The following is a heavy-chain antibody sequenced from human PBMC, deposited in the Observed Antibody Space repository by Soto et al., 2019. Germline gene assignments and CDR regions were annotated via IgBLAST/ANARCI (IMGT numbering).Heavy chain of an antibody. CDR1: GFTVYTHF. CDR2: IYTDRST. Sequence: EVQLMESGGGLVQPGGSLRLSCAASGFTVYTHFMSWIRQAPGKGLEWVSFIYTDRSTYYADSVKGRFIISRDDSENTIYLQMNSLRAEDTAVYYCARDPPETTDYGMDVWGQGTTVTVSS. D-gene: IGHD1-7*01. CDR3: ARDPPETTDYGMDV. J-gene: IGHJ6*02. V-gene: IGHV3-66*01.